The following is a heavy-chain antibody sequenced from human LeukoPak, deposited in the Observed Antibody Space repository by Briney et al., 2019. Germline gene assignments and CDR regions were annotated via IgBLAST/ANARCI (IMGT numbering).Heavy chain of an antibody. Sequence: GASVKVSCKASGYTFTNFGISWVRQAPGQGLEWMGWINAHDGKRNYALKHEDRVIMTTDTSTSTVYMELRGLRSDDTAVYYCARADSSSFDYWGQGTLVTASS. CDR2: INAHDGKR. CDR1: GYTFTNFG. J-gene: IGHJ4*02. CDR3: ARADSSSFDY. D-gene: IGHD6-6*01. V-gene: IGHV1-18*01.